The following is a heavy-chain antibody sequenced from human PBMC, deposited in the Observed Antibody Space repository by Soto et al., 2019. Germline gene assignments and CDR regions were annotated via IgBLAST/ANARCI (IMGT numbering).Heavy chain of an antibody. CDR2: IYYSGRT. CDR3: ARDYDYGGFDY. J-gene: IGHJ4*02. D-gene: IGHD4-17*01. V-gene: IGHV4-59*01. CDR1: GGSISSYY. Sequence: QVQLQESGPGLVKPSETLSLTCTVSGGSISSYYWSWIRQPPGKGLEWIGYIYYSGRTNYNPSLKCRGTISVETSKNQFSLKLSSVHAADTAVYYCARDYDYGGFDYWGQGTLVTVSS.